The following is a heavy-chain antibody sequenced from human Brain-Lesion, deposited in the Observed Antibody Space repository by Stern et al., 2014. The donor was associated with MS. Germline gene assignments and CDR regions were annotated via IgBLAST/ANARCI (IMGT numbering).Heavy chain of an antibody. CDR3: ARTIRSGLYYFDY. V-gene: IGHV3-53*01. J-gene: IGHJ4*02. Sequence: EDQLVESGGGLIQPGGSLRLSCAASGFTVSSNYISWVRQAPGKGLEWVSLIYAGGSTYYADSVKGRFTISRDNSKNTLYLQMNSLRAEDTAVYYCARTIRSGLYYFDYWGQGTLVTGSS. D-gene: IGHD3-16*01. CDR2: IYAGGST. CDR1: GFTVSSNY.